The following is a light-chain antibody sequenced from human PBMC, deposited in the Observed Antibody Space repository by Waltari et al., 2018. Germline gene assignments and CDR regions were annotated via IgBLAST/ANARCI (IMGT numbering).Light chain of an antibody. J-gene: IGLJ2*01. CDR3: QTWSPDTVL. CDR1: SGQSGDA. V-gene: IGLV4-69*01. Sequence: QLVLTQSPSASASMGVSVKLTCTLSSGQSGDASTWPHQQPGTGPRYLMKVHSDGTHNRGDGIPDRFLGSSSGAERYLIISRLQSEDEADYYCQTWSPDTVLFGGGTKLTVL. CDR2: VHSDGTH.